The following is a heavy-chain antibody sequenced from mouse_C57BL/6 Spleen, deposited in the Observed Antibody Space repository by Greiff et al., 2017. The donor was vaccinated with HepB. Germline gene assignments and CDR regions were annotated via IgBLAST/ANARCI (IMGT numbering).Heavy chain of an antibody. J-gene: IGHJ4*01. CDR3: ARLGYGRGGGARDY. V-gene: IGHV5-17*01. CDR1: GFTFSDYG. CDR2: ISSGSSTI. Sequence: EVKLMESGGGLVKPGGSLKLSCAASGFTFSDYGMHWVRQAPEKGLEWVAYISSGSSTIYYADTVKGRFTISRDYAKNTLFLQMTSLRDEVTAMYYCARLGYGRGGGARDYGGQGTSVTVSS. D-gene: IGHD1-1*01.